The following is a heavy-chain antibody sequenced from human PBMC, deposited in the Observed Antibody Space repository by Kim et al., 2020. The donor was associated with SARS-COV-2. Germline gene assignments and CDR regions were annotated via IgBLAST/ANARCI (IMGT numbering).Heavy chain of an antibody. Sequence: TTHTPTLKSRVTISVDTSKHQFSLRLSSVTAADTAVYYCAPFELDNWFDPWGQGTLVTVSS. CDR3: APFELDNWFDP. CDR2: T. J-gene: IGHJ5*02. V-gene: IGHV4-34*01. D-gene: IGHD3-9*01.